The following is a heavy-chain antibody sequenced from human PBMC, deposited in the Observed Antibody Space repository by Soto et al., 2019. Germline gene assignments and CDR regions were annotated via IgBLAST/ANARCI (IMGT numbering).Heavy chain of an antibody. V-gene: IGHV3-23*01. D-gene: IGHD3-3*01. CDR3: AKDKEYLAEWAPCFDP. CDR2: ISGSGGST. CDR1: GFTFSSYA. J-gene: IGHJ5*02. Sequence: GGSLRLSCAASGFTFSSYAMSWVRQAPGKGLEWVSAISGSGGSTYYADSVKGRFTISRDNSKNTLYLQMNSLRAEDTAVYYGAKDKEYLAEWAPCFDPWGQGTLVTVSS.